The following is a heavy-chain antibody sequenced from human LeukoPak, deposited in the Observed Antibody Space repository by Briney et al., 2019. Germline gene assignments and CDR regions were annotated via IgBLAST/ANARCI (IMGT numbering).Heavy chain of an antibody. CDR3: ARAPSEIGGYYPEYFRH. CDR1: GFTFSSYW. V-gene: IGHV3-74*01. Sequence: GGSLRLSCAASGFTFSSYWMHWVRQAPGKGLVWVSRIKRDGSTNYAASVENRFSISRDNAKSTVSLQMNSLRAEDTGVYYCARAPSEIGGYYPEYFRHWGQGTLVTVSS. D-gene: IGHD3-22*01. CDR2: IKRDGST. J-gene: IGHJ1*01.